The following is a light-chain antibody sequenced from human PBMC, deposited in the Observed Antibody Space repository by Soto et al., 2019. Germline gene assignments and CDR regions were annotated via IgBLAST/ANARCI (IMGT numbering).Light chain of an antibody. J-gene: IGLJ2*01. Sequence: SYELTQPPSVSVAPGQTARITCGGNNIGSKSVHWYQQKPGQAPVLVVYDDSDRPSCIPERFSGSNSGNTATLTISRVEAGDEADYYCQVWDSSSDHPGVFGGGTKLTVL. CDR3: QVWDSSSDHPGV. CDR1: NIGSKS. CDR2: DDS. V-gene: IGLV3-21*02.